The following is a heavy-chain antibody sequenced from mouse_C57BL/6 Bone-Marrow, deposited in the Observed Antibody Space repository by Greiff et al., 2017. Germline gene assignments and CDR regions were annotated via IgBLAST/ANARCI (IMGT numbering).Heavy chain of an antibody. Sequence: QVQLKQSGAELARPGASVKLSCKASGYTFTSYGISWVKQRTGQGLEWIGEIYPRSGNTYYNEKFKGKATLTADKSSSTAYMELRSLTSEVSAVYFCARPCDWYFDVWGTGTTVTVSS. CDR1: GYTFTSYG. CDR3: ARPCDWYFDV. CDR2: IYPRSGNT. J-gene: IGHJ1*03. V-gene: IGHV1-81*01.